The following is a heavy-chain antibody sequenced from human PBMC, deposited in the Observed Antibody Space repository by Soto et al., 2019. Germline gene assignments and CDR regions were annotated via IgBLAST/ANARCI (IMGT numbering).Heavy chain of an antibody. CDR2: FDPEDGET. D-gene: IGHD3-10*01. Sequence: ASVKVSCKVSGYTLTELSMHWVRQAPGKGLEWMGGFDPEDGETIYAQKFQGRVTMTEDTSTDTAYMELSSLRSEDTAVYYCATDPGYYGSGSYYNFDYWGQGVLVTVSS. CDR1: GYTLTELS. J-gene: IGHJ4*02. V-gene: IGHV1-24*01. CDR3: ATDPGYYGSGSYYNFDY.